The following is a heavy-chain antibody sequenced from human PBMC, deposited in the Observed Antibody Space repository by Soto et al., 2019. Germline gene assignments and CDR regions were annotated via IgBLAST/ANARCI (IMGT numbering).Heavy chain of an antibody. CDR3: ATGDFSYGSGSPFVGY. Sequence: GASVKVSCKVSGYTLTELSMHWVRQAPGKGLEWMGGFDPEDGETIYAQKFQGRVTMTEDTSTDTAYMELSSLRSEDTAVYYCATGDFSYGSGSPFVGYWGQGTLVTVSS. CDR2: FDPEDGET. CDR1: GYTLTELS. D-gene: IGHD3-10*01. V-gene: IGHV1-24*01. J-gene: IGHJ4*02.